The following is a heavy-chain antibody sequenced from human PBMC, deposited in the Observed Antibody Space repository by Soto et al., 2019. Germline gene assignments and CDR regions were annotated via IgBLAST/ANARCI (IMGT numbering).Heavy chain of an antibody. Sequence: EVQLVESGGGLVQTGRSLRLSCVVSGLTFDEHAMHWVRQGPGKGLEWVSGIFWSGGSVGYADSVKGRFTVSRDKAKNSLYLQMDSLRAEDTALYYCARDLTPGGADVWGQGTTVTVSS. D-gene: IGHD4-17*01. CDR2: IFWSGGSV. J-gene: IGHJ6*02. CDR3: ARDLTPGGADV. CDR1: GLTFDEHA. V-gene: IGHV3-9*01.